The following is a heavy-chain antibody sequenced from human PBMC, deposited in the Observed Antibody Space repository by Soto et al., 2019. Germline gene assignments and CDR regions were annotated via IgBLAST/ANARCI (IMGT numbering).Heavy chain of an antibody. CDR2: LYNSGST. J-gene: IGHJ6*02. Sequence: QVRLQESGPGLVKPSETLSLTCTVSGGSIRSYYWSWIRQAPGQGLEWVGYLYNSGSTVYNPSLKRLVTISVDTSKNQFSLKLNSVTAADTAVYYCARDLWGYCGTNCYPLDVWGQGTTVTVSS. V-gene: IGHV4-59*01. D-gene: IGHD2-21*02. CDR1: GGSIRSYY. CDR3: ARDLWGYCGTNCYPLDV.